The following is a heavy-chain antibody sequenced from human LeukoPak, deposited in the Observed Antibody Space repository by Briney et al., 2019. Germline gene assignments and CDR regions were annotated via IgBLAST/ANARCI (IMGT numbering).Heavy chain of an antibody. CDR1: GFTFSSYLW. Sequence: PGGSLRLSCAASGFTFSSYLWMHWVRPAPGKGLVWVSRIRSDGGSSTYADSVKGRFTISRDNAKNTLYLQMNTLRAEDTAVYYCVRDLDLGGYSSFVSWGQGTLVTVSS. V-gene: IGHV3-74*01. D-gene: IGHD4-23*01. CDR3: VRDLDLGGYSSFVS. CDR2: IRSDGGSS. J-gene: IGHJ4*02.